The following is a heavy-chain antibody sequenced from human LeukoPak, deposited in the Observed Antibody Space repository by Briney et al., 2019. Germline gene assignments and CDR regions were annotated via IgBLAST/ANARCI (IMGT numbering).Heavy chain of an antibody. J-gene: IGHJ4*02. Sequence: GGSLRLSCAASGFSISNYSMNWVRQAPGKGLEWVSSISGRSNTIYYAASVRGRFSISRDKAKNSLYLQMNSLRAEDTAIYYCAREDDWNYEDYWGQGTLVTVSS. D-gene: IGHD1-7*01. CDR3: AREDDWNYEDY. CDR1: GFSISNYS. CDR2: ISGRSNTI. V-gene: IGHV3-48*01.